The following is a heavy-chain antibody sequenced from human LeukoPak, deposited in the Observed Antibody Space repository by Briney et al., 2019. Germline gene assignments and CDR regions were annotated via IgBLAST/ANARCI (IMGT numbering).Heavy chain of an antibody. D-gene: IGHD1-1*01. Sequence: GGSLRLSCAASGFTFSSYGIHWVRQAPGKGLEGVAFIQNDGSDAFYADSVKGRFTISRDNSKNTLYLQMNSLRAEDTAVYYCATPTGTTDHFNFDYWGQGTLVTVSS. CDR1: GFTFSSYG. CDR3: ATPTGTTDHFNFDY. V-gene: IGHV3-30*02. CDR2: IQNDGSDA. J-gene: IGHJ4*02.